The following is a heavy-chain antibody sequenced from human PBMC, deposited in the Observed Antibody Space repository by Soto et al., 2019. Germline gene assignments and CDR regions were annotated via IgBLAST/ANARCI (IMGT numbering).Heavy chain of an antibody. CDR3: ARLAVAGPTDNWFDP. CDR2: IYSGGST. CDR1: GVTVSSNY. V-gene: IGHV3-53*01. J-gene: IGHJ5*02. Sequence: EVQLVESGGGLIQPGGSLRLSCAASGVTVSSNYMSWVRQAPGKGLEWVSVIYSGGSTYYADSVKGRFTISRDNSKHTLYLQMNSLRAEDTAVNYWARLAVAGPTDNWFDPWGQGTLVTVSS. D-gene: IGHD6-19*01.